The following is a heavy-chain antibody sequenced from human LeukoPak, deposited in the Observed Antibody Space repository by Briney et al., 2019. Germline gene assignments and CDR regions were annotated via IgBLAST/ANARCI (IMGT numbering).Heavy chain of an antibody. Sequence: VGSLRLSCAASGFTFSSYWMSWVRQAPGKGLEWVANIKQDGSEKYYVDSVKGRFTISRDNAKNSLYLQMNSLRAEDTAVYYCARDYRGYRAPYYFDYWGQGTLVTVSS. CDR1: GFTFSSYW. V-gene: IGHV3-7*01. CDR2: IKQDGSEK. J-gene: IGHJ4*02. CDR3: ARDYRGYRAPYYFDY. D-gene: IGHD2-15*01.